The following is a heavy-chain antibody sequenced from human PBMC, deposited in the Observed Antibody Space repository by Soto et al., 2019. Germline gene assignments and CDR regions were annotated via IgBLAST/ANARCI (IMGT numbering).Heavy chain of an antibody. CDR3: ARASFPDCTNGVCYVGRNHFDY. CDR2: INAGNGNT. CDR1: GYTFTSYA. V-gene: IGHV1-3*01. D-gene: IGHD2-8*01. Sequence: GASVKVSCKASGYTFTSYAMHWVRQAPGQRLEWMGWINAGNGNTKYSQKFQGRVTITRDTSASTAYMELSSLRSEDTAVYYCARASFPDCTNGVCYVGRNHFDYWGQGTLVTAPQ. J-gene: IGHJ4*02.